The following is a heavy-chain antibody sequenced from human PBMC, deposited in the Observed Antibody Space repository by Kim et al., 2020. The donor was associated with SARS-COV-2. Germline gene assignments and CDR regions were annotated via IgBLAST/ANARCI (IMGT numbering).Heavy chain of an antibody. V-gene: IGHV3-21*01. D-gene: IGHD6-13*01. Sequence: ADSVKDRFTNSRDNAKNSLYLQMNSLRAEDTAVYYCARDKAAAGTGWFDPWGQGTLVTVSS. CDR3: ARDKAAAGTGWFDP. J-gene: IGHJ5*02.